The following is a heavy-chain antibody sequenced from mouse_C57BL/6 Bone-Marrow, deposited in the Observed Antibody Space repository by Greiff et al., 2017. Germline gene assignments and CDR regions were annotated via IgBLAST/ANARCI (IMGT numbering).Heavy chain of an antibody. V-gene: IGHV1-19*01. D-gene: IGHD1-1*01. Sequence: EVKLVESGPVLVKPGASVKMSCKASGYTFTDYYMNWVKQSHGKSLEWIGVINPYNGGTSYNQKFKGKATLTVDKSSSTAYMELNSLTSEDSAVYYCARLLLRVDYWGQGTTLTVSS. CDR2: INPYNGGT. CDR1: GYTFTDYY. J-gene: IGHJ2*01. CDR3: ARLLLRVDY.